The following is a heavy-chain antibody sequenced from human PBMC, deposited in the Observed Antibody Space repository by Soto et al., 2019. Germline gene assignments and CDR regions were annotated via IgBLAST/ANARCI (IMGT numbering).Heavy chain of an antibody. D-gene: IGHD5-18*01. J-gene: IGHJ2*01. V-gene: IGHV1-2*02. CDR2: TNPNSGGT. CDR1: GYTFTGYY. CDR3: ARGNVRDTDLVPLHGNFDL. Sequence: QVQLVQSGAEVKKPGASVKVSCNASGYTFTGYYMHWVGQAPGQWLEWMGWTNPNSGGTNYAQKFQVGVSMTREASNSPANMGVGRVRSDDTAVYYWARGNVRDTDLVPLHGNFDLRVRGTMVMVSP.